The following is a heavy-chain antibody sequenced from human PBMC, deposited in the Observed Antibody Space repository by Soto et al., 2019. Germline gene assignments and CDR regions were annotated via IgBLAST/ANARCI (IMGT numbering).Heavy chain of an antibody. J-gene: IGHJ3*02. CDR1: GFTFTNFA. CDR2: IGGGDGTT. CDR3: AKGTLVKPPGTRAFDI. D-gene: IGHD6-13*01. Sequence: EVQLLESGGDLVQPGGSLRLSCAASGFTFTNFAMSWVRQAPGKGLEWVSTIGGGDGTTYYADSVKGRFTIYRDNSNKALYLQINSLGAGDTAVYFCAKGTLVKPPGTRAFDIWGQGTMVIVSS. V-gene: IGHV3-23*01.